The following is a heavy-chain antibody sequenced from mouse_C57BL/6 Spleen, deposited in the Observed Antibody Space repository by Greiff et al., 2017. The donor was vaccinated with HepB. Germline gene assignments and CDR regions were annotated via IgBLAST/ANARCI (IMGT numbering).Heavy chain of an antibody. Sequence: QVQLQQSGPELVKPGASVKISCKASGYAFSSSWMNWVKQRPGKGLEWIGRIYPGDGDTKYNGKFKGKATLTADKSSSTAYMQLSSLTSEDSAVYFCARYYSIYNYAMDYWGQGTSVTVSS. CDR1: GYAFSSSW. D-gene: IGHD2-5*01. J-gene: IGHJ4*01. CDR2: IYPGDGDT. CDR3: ARYYSIYNYAMDY. V-gene: IGHV1-82*01.